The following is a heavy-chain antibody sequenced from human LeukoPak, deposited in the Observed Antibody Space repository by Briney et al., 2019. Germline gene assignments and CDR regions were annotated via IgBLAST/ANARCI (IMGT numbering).Heavy chain of an antibody. Sequence: SVKVSCKASGGTFSSYAISWVRQAPGQGLEWMGGIIPIFGTANYAQKFQGRVTITTGEPTSTAYMELSSLRSEDTAVYYCARGGDSSSVYYYYMDVWGKGTTVTVSS. V-gene: IGHV1-69*05. J-gene: IGHJ6*03. D-gene: IGHD2-21*02. CDR2: IIPIFGTA. CDR3: ARGGDSSSVYYYYMDV. CDR1: GGTFSSYA.